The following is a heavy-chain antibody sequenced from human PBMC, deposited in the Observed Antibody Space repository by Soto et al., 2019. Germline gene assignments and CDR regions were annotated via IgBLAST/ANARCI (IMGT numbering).Heavy chain of an antibody. CDR2: ISGNGGST. CDR1: GFTFSSYA. D-gene: IGHD4-17*01. J-gene: IGHJ1*01. V-gene: IGHV3-23*01. CDR3: AKAYGDFNFQH. Sequence: GSLLLACAAPGFTFSSYAMSWVRQAPGKGLEWVSSISGNGGSTYYADSVKGRFTISRDNSKNTLYVQMNSLRAEDTAVYYCAKAYGDFNFQHWGQGAPVTVYS.